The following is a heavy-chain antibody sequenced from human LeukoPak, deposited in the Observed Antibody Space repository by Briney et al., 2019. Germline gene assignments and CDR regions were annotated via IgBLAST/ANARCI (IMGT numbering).Heavy chain of an antibody. CDR3: ASGMEGWYFDL. D-gene: IGHD3-3*01. J-gene: IGHJ2*01. V-gene: IGHV1-18*01. CDR2: ISVYNTNT. Sequence: ASVKVSCKASGYTLTSYGISWVRQAPGQGLEWMGWISVYNTNTNYAQKLQGRVTMTTDTSTSTAYMELRSLSSDDTAVYYCASGMEGWYFDLWGRGTLVTVSS. CDR1: GYTLTSYG.